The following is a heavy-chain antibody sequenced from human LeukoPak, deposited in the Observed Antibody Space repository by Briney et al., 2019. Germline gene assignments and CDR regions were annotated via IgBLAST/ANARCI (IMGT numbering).Heavy chain of an antibody. CDR2: VHYSGST. D-gene: IGHD3-16*01. CDR1: GGSISTYN. J-gene: IGHJ4*02. CDR3: ARRGGFSEFDY. V-gene: IGHV4-59*01. Sequence: PSETLSLTCTVSGGSISTYNWNWIRQPPGKGLEWIGYVHYSGSTNYNPSLNSRVTISVDTSKNQFSLKLSSVTAADTAVYYCARRGGFSEFDYWGQGTLVTVSS.